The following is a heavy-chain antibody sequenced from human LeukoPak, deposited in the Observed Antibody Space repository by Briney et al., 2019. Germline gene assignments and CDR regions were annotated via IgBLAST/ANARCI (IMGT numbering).Heavy chain of an antibody. CDR3: VGSSGFPDY. Sequence: QTGGSLRLSCAASGFTFSSYAMSWVRQAPGKGLEWVSRINTDGSGTTYADSVKGRFTISRDNAKNTLYLQMNSLRAEDTAVYYCVGSSGFPDYWGQGTLITVSS. CDR2: INTDGSGT. V-gene: IGHV3-74*01. J-gene: IGHJ4*02. CDR1: GFTFSSYA. D-gene: IGHD3-22*01.